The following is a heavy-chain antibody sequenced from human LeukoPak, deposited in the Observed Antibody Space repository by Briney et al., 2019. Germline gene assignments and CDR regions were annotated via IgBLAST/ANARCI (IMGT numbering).Heavy chain of an antibody. V-gene: IGHV1-69*13. CDR1: GGTFSSYA. Sequence: SVKVSCKASGGTFSSYAISWVRQAPGQGLEWMGGIIPMFGTANYAQKFQGRVTITADESTSTAYMELSSLRSEDTAVYYCARDIYDSSVYYYGMDVWGQGTTVTVSS. J-gene: IGHJ6*02. CDR2: IIPMFGTA. CDR3: ARDIYDSSVYYYGMDV. D-gene: IGHD3-22*01.